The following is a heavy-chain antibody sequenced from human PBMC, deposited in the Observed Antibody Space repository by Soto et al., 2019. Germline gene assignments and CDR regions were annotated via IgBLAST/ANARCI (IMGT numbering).Heavy chain of an antibody. CDR2: IYYSGST. D-gene: IGHD6-25*01. Sequence: SETLSLTCTVSGGSISSSSYYWGWIRQPPRKGLEWIGSIYYSGSTYYNPSLKSRVTISVDTSKNQFSLKLSSVTAADTAVYYCARPSRTTVASGGEFDPWGQGTLVTVSS. J-gene: IGHJ5*02. CDR1: GGSISSSSYY. V-gene: IGHV4-39*01. CDR3: ARPSRTTVASGGEFDP.